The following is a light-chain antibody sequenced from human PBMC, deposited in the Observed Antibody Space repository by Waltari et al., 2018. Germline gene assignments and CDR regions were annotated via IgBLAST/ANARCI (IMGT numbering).Light chain of an antibody. V-gene: IGLV2-14*03. CDR3: SSYSSSYTSVV. CDR2: DVT. Sequence: QSALTQPASVSGSPRQSIPIPCTGPRRDIGSYTLVSWYQQHPGKAPKLLIFDVTNRPSGVSNRFSGSKSGNTASLTISGVQAEDEADYYCSSYSSSYTSVVFGGGTKLTVL. CDR1: RRDIGSYTL. J-gene: IGLJ2*01.